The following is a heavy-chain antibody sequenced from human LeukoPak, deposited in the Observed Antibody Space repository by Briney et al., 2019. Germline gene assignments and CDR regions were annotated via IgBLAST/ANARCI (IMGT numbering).Heavy chain of an antibody. D-gene: IGHD4-17*01. CDR3: ARVPSGDYVEYNWFDP. J-gene: IGHJ5*02. CDR2: IYYSGST. V-gene: IGHV4-59*01. CDR1: GGSISSYY. Sequence: SETLSLTCTVSGGSISSYYWSWIRQPPGKGLEWIGNIYYSGSTNYNPSLKSRVTISVDTSKNQFSLKLSSVTAADTAVYYCARVPSGDYVEYNWFDPWGQGTLVTVS.